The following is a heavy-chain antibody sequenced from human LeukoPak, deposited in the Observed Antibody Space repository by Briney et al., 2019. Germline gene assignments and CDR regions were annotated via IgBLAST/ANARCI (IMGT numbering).Heavy chain of an antibody. J-gene: IGHJ6*02. CDR3: ARDTKVVVVAATSTDYYYYGMDV. CDR2: IYYSGST. V-gene: IGHV4-31*03. Sequence: PSQTLSLTCTVSGGSISSGGYYWSWIRQHPGKGLEWIGYIYYSGSTYYNPSLKSRVTISVDTSKNQFSLKLSSVTAADTAVYYCARDTKVVVVAATSTDYYYYGMDVWGQGTTVTVSS. CDR1: GGSISSGGYY. D-gene: IGHD2-15*01.